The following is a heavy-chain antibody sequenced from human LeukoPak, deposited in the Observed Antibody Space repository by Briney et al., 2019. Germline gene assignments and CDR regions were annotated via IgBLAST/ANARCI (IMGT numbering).Heavy chain of an antibody. CDR3: ARVTVVAATNY. J-gene: IGHJ4*02. CDR2: INSDGSDI. Sequence: PGGSLRLSCAASGFTFSSYAMSWVRQAPGKGLVWVSNINSDGSDIKYADSVKGRFTISRDNAKNTLYLQMNSLRVEDTAVYYCARVTVVAATNYWGQGTLVTVSS. V-gene: IGHV3-74*03. CDR1: GFTFSSYA. D-gene: IGHD2-15*01.